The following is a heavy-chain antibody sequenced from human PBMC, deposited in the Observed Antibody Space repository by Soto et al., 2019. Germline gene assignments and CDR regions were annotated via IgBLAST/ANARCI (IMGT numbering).Heavy chain of an antibody. J-gene: IGHJ6*02. CDR1: GYTFTGYY. Sequence: GASVKVSCKASGYTFTGYYMHWVRQAPGQGLEWMGWINPNSGGTNYAQKFQGWVTMTRDTSISTAYMELSRLRSDDTAVYYCARGTVAGMAFYYYGMDVWGQGTTVTVSS. D-gene: IGHD6-19*01. CDR2: INPNSGGT. V-gene: IGHV1-2*04. CDR3: ARGTVAGMAFYYYGMDV.